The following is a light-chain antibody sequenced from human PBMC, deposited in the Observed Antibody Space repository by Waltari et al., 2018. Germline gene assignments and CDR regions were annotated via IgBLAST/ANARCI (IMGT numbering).Light chain of an antibody. CDR2: DAT. CDR3: CSYADTYTAV. V-gene: IGLV2-11*01. CDR1: SSDVGGYYY. J-gene: IGLJ3*02. Sequence: QSALTQPRSVSGSPGQSVTISCTGTSSDVGGYYYFSWYQQHPGKAPKLILYDATQRPSGVPGRFSGSKSGNTASLTISGLQAEDEADYYCCSYADTYTAVFGGGTKVTVL.